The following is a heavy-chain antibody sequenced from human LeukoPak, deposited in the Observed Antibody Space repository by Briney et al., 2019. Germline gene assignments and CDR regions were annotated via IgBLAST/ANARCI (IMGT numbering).Heavy chain of an antibody. Sequence: PSETLSLTCTVSGGSISSSSYYWGWIRQPPGKGLEWIGSIYYSGSTYYNPSLKSRVTISVDTSKNQFSLKLSSVTAADTAVYYCARRRPYSDNSGHAFDIWGQGTMVTVSS. J-gene: IGHJ3*02. CDR2: IYYSGST. V-gene: IGHV4-39*07. CDR3: ARRRPYSDNSGHAFDI. CDR1: GGSISSSSYY. D-gene: IGHD3-22*01.